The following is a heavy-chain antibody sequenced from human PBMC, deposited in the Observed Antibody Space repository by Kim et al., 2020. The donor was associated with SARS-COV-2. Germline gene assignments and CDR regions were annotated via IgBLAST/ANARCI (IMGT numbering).Heavy chain of an antibody. J-gene: IGHJ4*02. V-gene: IGHV1-3*01. D-gene: IGHD3-22*01. Sequence: ASVKISCKASGYTFYTYAMHWVRQAPGQRLEWMGWINGGNVYTEYSQKFQGRVTITKDTSAQTAYMELRGLRSEDTALYYCARDHRNNSGYYSFDYWGRGTLVTVSS. CDR2: INGGNVYT. CDR3: ARDHRNNSGYYSFDY. CDR1: GYTFYTYA.